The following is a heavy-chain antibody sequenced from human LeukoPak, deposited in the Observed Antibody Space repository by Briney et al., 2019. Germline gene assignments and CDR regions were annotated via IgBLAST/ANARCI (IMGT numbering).Heavy chain of an antibody. Sequence: SETLSLTCTVSGGSISSSSYYWGWIRQPPGKGLEWIGRIYYSGSTYHNPSLKSRVTISVDTSKNQFSLKLSSVTAADTAVYYCAREESFLGWFDPWGQGTLVTVSS. D-gene: IGHD2/OR15-2a*01. CDR3: AREESFLGWFDP. J-gene: IGHJ5*02. CDR1: GGSISSSSYY. CDR2: IYYSGST. V-gene: IGHV4-39*07.